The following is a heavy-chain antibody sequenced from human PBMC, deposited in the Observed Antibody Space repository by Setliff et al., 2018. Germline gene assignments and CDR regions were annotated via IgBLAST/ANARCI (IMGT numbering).Heavy chain of an antibody. D-gene: IGHD3-10*01. Sequence: ASVKVSCKASGYIFNDFYIHWVRQAPGQGLEWLGWINPRTGVTNYARKFQGRVTMTRDTSITTVYMDLGRLRSDDTAVYYCARGTDYHGSGSYWAKDVWGKGTTVTVSS. J-gene: IGHJ6*04. CDR3: ARGTDYHGSGSYWAKDV. CDR1: GYIFNDFY. CDR2: INPRTGVT. V-gene: IGHV1-2*02.